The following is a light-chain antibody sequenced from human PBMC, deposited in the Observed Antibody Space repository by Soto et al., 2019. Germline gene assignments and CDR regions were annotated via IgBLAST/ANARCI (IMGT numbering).Light chain of an antibody. CDR1: QNLHSF. CDR3: QQRSNRT. CDR2: DGS. J-gene: IGKJ5*01. V-gene: IGKV3-11*01. Sequence: EIVLTQSPATLSVSPGERVTLSCRASQNLHSFLNWYQQRPGQAPRPLIYDGSKRAAGVPDRISGDGSGTDFTLTISSLEPEDFAVYYCQQRSNRTFGQGTRLETK.